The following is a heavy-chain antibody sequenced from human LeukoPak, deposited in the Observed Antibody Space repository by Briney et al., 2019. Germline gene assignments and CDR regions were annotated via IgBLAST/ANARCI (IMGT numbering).Heavy chain of an antibody. Sequence: PGGSLRLSCAASGFTFSSYAMSWVRQAPGKGLEWVSAISGSGGSTYYADSVKGRVTISRDNSKNTPYLQMNSLRAEDTAVYYCATPLAAAGTADYWGQGTLVTVSS. CDR3: ATPLAAAGTADY. CDR2: ISGSGGST. J-gene: IGHJ4*02. CDR1: GFTFSSYA. D-gene: IGHD6-13*01. V-gene: IGHV3-23*01.